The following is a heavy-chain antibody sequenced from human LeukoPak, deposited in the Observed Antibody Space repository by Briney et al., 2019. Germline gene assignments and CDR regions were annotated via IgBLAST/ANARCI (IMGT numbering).Heavy chain of an antibody. CDR1: GFTFSSYA. V-gene: IGHV3-30*04. CDR3: AREHVLLWFGELLD. Sequence: GGSLRLSCAASGFTFSSYAMHWVRQAPGKGLEWVAVISYDGSNKYYADSVKGRFTISRDNSKNTLYLQMNSLRAEDTAVYYCAREHVLLWFGELLDWGQGTLVTVSS. CDR2: ISYDGSNK. D-gene: IGHD3-10*01. J-gene: IGHJ4*02.